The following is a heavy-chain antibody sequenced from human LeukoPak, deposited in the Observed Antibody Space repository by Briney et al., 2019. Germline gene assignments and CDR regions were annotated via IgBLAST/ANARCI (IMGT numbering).Heavy chain of an antibody. Sequence: PGGSLRLSCAVSGFTFSSYGMHWVRQAPGKGLEWMAVISYDGTNKYYADSVKGRFTISRDNSKNTLYLQMNSLRAEDTAVYYCAKSNQKVGGYSYGYPEYYYYGMDVWGQGTTVTVSS. D-gene: IGHD5-18*01. CDR3: AKSNQKVGGYSYGYPEYYYYGMDV. CDR2: ISYDGTNK. J-gene: IGHJ6*02. CDR1: GFTFSSYG. V-gene: IGHV3-30*18.